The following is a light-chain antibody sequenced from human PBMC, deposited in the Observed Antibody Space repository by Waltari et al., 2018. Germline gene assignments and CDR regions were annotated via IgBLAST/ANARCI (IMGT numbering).Light chain of an antibody. V-gene: IGLV2-14*01. J-gene: IGLJ3*02. CDR1: SGDVGTSNY. Sequence: QSALTQPASVSGSPGQPITISCSGTSGDVGTSNYVSWYQQLPVKVPKLIISEVSSRPSGFSNRFSGSKSGNAASLSISGLQAEDEGDYYCTSFTTRYTWLFGGGTKVTVL. CDR3: TSFTTRYTWL. CDR2: EVS.